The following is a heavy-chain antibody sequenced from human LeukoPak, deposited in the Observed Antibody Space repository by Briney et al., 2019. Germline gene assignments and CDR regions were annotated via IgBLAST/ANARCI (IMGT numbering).Heavy chain of an antibody. D-gene: IGHD3-22*01. V-gene: IGHV3-43*01. J-gene: IGHJ4*02. CDR3: AKYALLYDSSGYYDY. CDR2: ISWDGGST. CDR1: GFTFDDYT. Sequence: GGSLRLSCAASGFTFDDYTMHWVRQAPGKGLEWVSLISWDGGSTYYADSVKGRFTISRDNSKNTLYLQMNSLRAEDTAVYYCAKYALLYDSSGYYDYWGQGTLVTVSS.